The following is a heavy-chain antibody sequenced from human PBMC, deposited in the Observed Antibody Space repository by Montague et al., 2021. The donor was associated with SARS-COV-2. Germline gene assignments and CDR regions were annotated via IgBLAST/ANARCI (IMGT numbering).Heavy chain of an antibody. CDR3: AKDLYEEAAGTGNYFGS. J-gene: IGHJ4*02. D-gene: IGHD6-25*01. CDR2: ISGSGSSS. CDR1: GFTFSSYA. Sequence: SLRLSCAASGFTFSSYAMNWVRQAPRKGLEWVSAISGSGSSSYYANSVKGRFTISRDNSKNTLYLHMNSLRAEDTATYFCAKDLYEEAAGTGNYFGSWGQGTLVTVSS. V-gene: IGHV3-23*01.